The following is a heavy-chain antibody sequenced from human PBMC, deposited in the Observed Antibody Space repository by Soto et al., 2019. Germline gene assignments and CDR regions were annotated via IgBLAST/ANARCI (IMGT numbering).Heavy chain of an antibody. CDR1: GFPFDMFN. D-gene: IGHD6-19*01. CDR3: ARDRRGVAGTARAFDT. CDR2: ISSGGVSI. J-gene: IGHJ3*02. V-gene: IGHV3-48*02. Sequence: GGSLRLSCVASGFPFDMFNMNWVRQAPGKGLEWVSYISSGGVSIYYADSVKGRFTISRDNAKNSLYLQMNSLRDEDTAVYYCARDRRGVAGTARAFDTCGQGTMVTVSS.